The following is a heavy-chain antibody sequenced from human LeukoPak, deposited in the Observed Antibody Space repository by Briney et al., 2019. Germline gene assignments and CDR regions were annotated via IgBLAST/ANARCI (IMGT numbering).Heavy chain of an antibody. CDR2: INSYGTST. CDR3: AREVGAIDY. Sequence: GGSLRLSCAASGFIFSSYWMHWVRQAPGKGLVWVSRINSYGTSTSYADSVKGRFTISRDNAKDTLYLQMNSLSAEDTAVYYCAREVGAIDYWGQGTLVTVSS. V-gene: IGHV3-74*01. D-gene: IGHD1-26*01. J-gene: IGHJ4*02. CDR1: GFIFSSYW.